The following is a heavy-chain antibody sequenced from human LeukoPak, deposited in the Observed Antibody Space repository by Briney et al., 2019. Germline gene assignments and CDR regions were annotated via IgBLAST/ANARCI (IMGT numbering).Heavy chain of an antibody. CDR1: GGSISSGGYY. CDR2: IYYSGST. Sequence: SGTLSLTCTVSGGSISSGGYYWSWIRQHPGTGLEWIGYIYYSGSTYYNPSLKSRVTISVDTSKNQFSLKLSSVTAADTAVYYCARSGPGDYYYYYGMDVWGQGTTVTVSS. J-gene: IGHJ6*02. V-gene: IGHV4-31*02. D-gene: IGHD1-14*01. CDR3: ARSGPGDYYYYYGMDV.